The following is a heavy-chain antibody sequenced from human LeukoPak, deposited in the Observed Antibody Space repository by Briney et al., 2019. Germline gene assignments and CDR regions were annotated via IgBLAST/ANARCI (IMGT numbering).Heavy chain of an antibody. CDR3: ARDSEMATIIRY. D-gene: IGHD5-24*01. V-gene: IGHV1-69*13. J-gene: IGHJ4*02. Sequence: GASVKASCKASGGTFSSYAISWVRQAPGQGLEWMGGIIPIFGTANYAQKFQGRVTITADESTSTAYMELSSLRSEDTAVYYCARDSEMATIIRYWGQGTLVTVSS. CDR2: IIPIFGTA. CDR1: GGTFSSYA.